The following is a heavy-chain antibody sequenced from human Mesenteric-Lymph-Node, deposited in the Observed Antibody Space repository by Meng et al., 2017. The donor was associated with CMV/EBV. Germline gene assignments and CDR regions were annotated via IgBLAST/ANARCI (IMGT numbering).Heavy chain of an antibody. D-gene: IGHD3-16*02. J-gene: IGHJ5*02. CDR2: IKHDGSDK. Sequence: GESLMISCAASGFTFSTYWMSWVRQAPGKRLEWVANIKHDGSDKYYVDSVKGRFTISRDNAKNSLYLQMNSLRAEDKAVYYCARGYTTSTANWFDPWGQGTLVTVSS. CDR1: GFTFSTYW. V-gene: IGHV3-7*01. CDR3: ARGYTTSTANWFDP.